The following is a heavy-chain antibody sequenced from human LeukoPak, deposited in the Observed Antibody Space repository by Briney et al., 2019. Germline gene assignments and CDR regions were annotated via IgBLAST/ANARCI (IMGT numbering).Heavy chain of an antibody. CDR2: INHSGST. J-gene: IGHJ6*04. Sequence: SETLSLTCAVYGGSFSGYYWSWIRQPPGKGLEWIGEINHSGSTNYNPSLKSRVTISVDTSKNQFSLKLSSVTAADTAVYYCARGRIQLWSGNYYYGMDVWGKGTRSPSPQ. CDR3: ARGRIQLWSGNYYYGMDV. CDR1: GGSFSGYY. V-gene: IGHV4-34*01. D-gene: IGHD5-18*01.